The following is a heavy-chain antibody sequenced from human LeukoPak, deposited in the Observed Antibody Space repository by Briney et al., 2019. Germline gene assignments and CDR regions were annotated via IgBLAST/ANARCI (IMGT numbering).Heavy chain of an antibody. CDR1: GISFRNYW. J-gene: IGHJ4*02. Sequence: GSLRLSCVASGISFRNYWMSWVRQAPGKGLEWVANISQDSSEKYYVDSVKGRFTISRENAKNSLYLQLNTLRPEDTAIYYCVQGWRDNWGQGTLVTVSS. CDR2: ISQDSSEK. D-gene: IGHD2-15*01. CDR3: VQGWRDN. V-gene: IGHV3-7*01.